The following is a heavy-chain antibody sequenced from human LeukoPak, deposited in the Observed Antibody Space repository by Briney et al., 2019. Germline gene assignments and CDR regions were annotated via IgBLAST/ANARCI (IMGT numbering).Heavy chain of an antibody. CDR1: GFTFSKDD. J-gene: IGHJ2*01. CDR3: TKEFCGSRAAWARRSYYDL. D-gene: IGHD2-15*01. Sequence: PGGSLRLSCAASGFTFSKDDFDWVRQAPGKGLEWVAAIGVTGDTYYADSLQGRLTISREDAANSLYLQMRSLGAGDTALYYCTKEFCGSRAAWARRSYYDLWGRGALVTVSS. CDR2: IGVTGDT. V-gene: IGHV3-13*01.